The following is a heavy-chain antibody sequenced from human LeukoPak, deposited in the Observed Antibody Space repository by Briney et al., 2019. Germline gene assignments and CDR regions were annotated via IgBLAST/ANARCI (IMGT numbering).Heavy chain of an antibody. CDR3: ARAVASVGPFDY. Sequence: SETLSLTCTVSGGSISSYYWSWIRQPPGRGLEWIGYIYYSGSTNYNASLKSRVTISVDTSKNQFSLKLSSVTTADTAVYYCARAVASVGPFDYWGQGTLVTVSS. D-gene: IGHD4-23*01. J-gene: IGHJ4*02. CDR1: GGSISSYY. CDR2: IYYSGST. V-gene: IGHV4-59*01.